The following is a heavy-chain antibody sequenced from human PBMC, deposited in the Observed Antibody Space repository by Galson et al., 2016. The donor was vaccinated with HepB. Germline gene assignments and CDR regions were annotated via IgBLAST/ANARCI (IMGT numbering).Heavy chain of an antibody. D-gene: IGHD3-16*02. CDR1: GFTLSRFA. CDR2: ISDDGTKI. J-gene: IGHJ4*02. Sequence: SLRLSCAASGFTLSRFAMHWVRQAPGKGLEWVAMISDDGTKIVYEDSVKGRFTLSRDNSKNTLSLQMNNLRGGDAGVYYCAKDMGRLGELSDYWGQGVLVTVSS. V-gene: IGHV3-30*18. CDR3: AKDMGRLGELSDY.